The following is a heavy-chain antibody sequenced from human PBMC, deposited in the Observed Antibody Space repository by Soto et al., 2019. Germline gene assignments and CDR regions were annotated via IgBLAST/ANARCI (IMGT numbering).Heavy chain of an antibody. Sequence: ASVKVSCKASGYTLTELSMHWVRQAPGKGLEWMGGFDADDGETIYAQKLQGRVTMTEDTSTSTAYMELRSLRSDDTAVYYCAVNVEYYDILTGYHSDYYYYGMDVWGQGTTVTVSS. D-gene: IGHD3-9*01. CDR3: AVNVEYYDILTGYHSDYYYYGMDV. V-gene: IGHV1-24*01. CDR1: GYTLTELS. J-gene: IGHJ6*02. CDR2: FDADDGET.